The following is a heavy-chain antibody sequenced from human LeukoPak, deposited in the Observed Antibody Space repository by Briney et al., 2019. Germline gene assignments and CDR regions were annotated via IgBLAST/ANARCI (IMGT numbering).Heavy chain of an antibody. Sequence: GGSLRLSCAASGFTFSSSAMSWVRQAPGKGLEWVSSISGSGSGGSTYYADSVKGRFTISRDNSKNTLYLQMNSLRAEDTAVYYCARDWELDVYYYYYMDVWGKGTTVTVSS. J-gene: IGHJ6*03. CDR3: ARDWELDVYYYYYMDV. CDR1: GFTFSSSA. V-gene: IGHV3-23*01. D-gene: IGHD1-26*01. CDR2: ISGSGSGGST.